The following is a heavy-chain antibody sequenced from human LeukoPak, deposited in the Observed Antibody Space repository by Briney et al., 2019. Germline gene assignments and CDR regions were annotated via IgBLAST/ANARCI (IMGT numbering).Heavy chain of an antibody. V-gene: IGHV3-23*01. CDR1: GFTFSSYE. D-gene: IGHD2-2*02. CDR3: AKTDCTSTSCYIGWFDP. CDR2: ISPSGDNT. J-gene: IGHJ5*02. Sequence: GGSLRLSCAASGFTFSSYEMNWVRQAPGKGLEWVSAISPSGDNTYYADSMKGRFTISRDNSRNTLYLQVNTLRAADTALYYCAKTDCTSTSCYIGWFDPWGQGTLVTVSS.